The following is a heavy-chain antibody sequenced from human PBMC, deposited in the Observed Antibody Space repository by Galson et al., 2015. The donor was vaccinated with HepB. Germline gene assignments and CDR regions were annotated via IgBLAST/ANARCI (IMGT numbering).Heavy chain of an antibody. CDR2: IDPSDSYT. J-gene: IGHJ4*02. CDR1: GYSFTSYW. D-gene: IGHD6-13*01. Sequence: QSGAEVKKPGESLRISCKGSGYSFTSYWISWVRQMPGKGLEWMGRIDPSDSYTNYSPSFQGHVTISADKSISTAYLQWSSLKASDTAMYYCARPGGVGIAAAGFLWERWGQGTLVTVSS. V-gene: IGHV5-10-1*01. CDR3: ARPGGVGIAAAGFLWER.